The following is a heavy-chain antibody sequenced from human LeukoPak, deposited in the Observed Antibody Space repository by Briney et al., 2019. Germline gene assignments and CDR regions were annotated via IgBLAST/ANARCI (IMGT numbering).Heavy chain of an antibody. CDR3: ARDLGYYDSSGYYGEGYYYGMDV. Sequence: GGSLRLSCAASGFTFSSSALSWVRQAPGKGLEWVSSITSSSRYMYYGDSVKGRFTISRDNSKNSLNLQMNSLRAEDTAVYYCARDLGYYDSSGYYGEGYYYGMDVWGQGTTVTVSS. J-gene: IGHJ6*02. V-gene: IGHV3-21*01. D-gene: IGHD3-22*01. CDR2: ITSSSRYM. CDR1: GFTFSSSA.